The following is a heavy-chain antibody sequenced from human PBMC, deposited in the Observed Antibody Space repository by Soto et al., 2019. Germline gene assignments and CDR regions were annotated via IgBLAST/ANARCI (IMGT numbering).Heavy chain of an antibody. CDR2: IYYSGST. Sequence: SETLSLTCTVSGGSISSDSYYWGWIRQPPGKGLEWIGSIYYSGSTYYNPSLKSRVTISVDTSKNQFSLKLSSVTAADTAVYYCARRYYVYQWAWFDPLGRGTLVTVSS. D-gene: IGHD3-16*01. CDR3: ARRYYVYQWAWFDP. V-gene: IGHV4-39*01. J-gene: IGHJ5*02. CDR1: GGSISSDSYY.